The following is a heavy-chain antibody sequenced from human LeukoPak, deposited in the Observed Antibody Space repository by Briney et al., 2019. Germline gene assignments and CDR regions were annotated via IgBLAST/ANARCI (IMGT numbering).Heavy chain of an antibody. CDR2: ISGYNGHT. D-gene: IGHD3-3*01. CDR1: GYTFTSYN. CDR3: ASEALTRFPPYFDF. V-gene: IGHV1-18*04. J-gene: IGHJ4*02. Sequence: GASVKVSCKASGYTFTSYNIVWVRQAPGQGLEWMGWISGYNGHTNYARGLQGRVTMTTDTSTSTAYLELRSLRSDDTAVYYCASEALTRFPPYFDFWGQGTLVTVSS.